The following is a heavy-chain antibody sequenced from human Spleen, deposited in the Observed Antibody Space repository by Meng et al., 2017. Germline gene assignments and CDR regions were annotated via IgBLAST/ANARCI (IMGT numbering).Heavy chain of an antibody. J-gene: IGHJ5*02. CDR3: ARDLWELRYKAPFDP. V-gene: IGHV4-39*07. CDR1: GASISRCRYC. Sequence: QQQLQEGRPRLSTPSHTMSLICTSSGASISRCRYCWNWIRQTTGKGLEWIGSVDYSGITYYNPSLESRVTISVDTSKNHFSLELSSVTAADTAVYYCARDLWELRYKAPFDPWGQGILVTVSS. D-gene: IGHD3-16*01. CDR2: VDYSGIT.